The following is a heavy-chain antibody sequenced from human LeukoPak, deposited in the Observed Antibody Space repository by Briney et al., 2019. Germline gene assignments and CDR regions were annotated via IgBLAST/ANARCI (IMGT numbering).Heavy chain of an antibody. Sequence: GASVKVSCKASGYTFTSYDINWVRQATGQGLEWMGWMNPNSGNTGYAQKFQGRVTMTTDTSTSTAYMELRNLRSDDTAVYYCARAYSAWYVFDHWGQGALVTVSS. D-gene: IGHD2-15*01. CDR1: GYTFTSYD. V-gene: IGHV1-8*01. J-gene: IGHJ4*02. CDR2: MNPNSGNT. CDR3: ARAYSAWYVFDH.